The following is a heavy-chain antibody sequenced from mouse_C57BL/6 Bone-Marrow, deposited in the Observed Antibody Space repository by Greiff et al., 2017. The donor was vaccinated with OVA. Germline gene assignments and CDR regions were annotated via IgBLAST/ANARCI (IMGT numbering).Heavy chain of an antibody. V-gene: IGHV5-4*03. CDR2: ISDGGSYT. CDR1: GFTFSSYA. D-gene: IGHD2-1*01. Sequence: EVKVEESGGGLVKPGGSLKLSCAASGFTFSSYAMSWVRQTPEKRLEWVATISDGGSYTYYPDNVKGRFTISRDNAKNNLYLQMSHLKSEDTAMYYCARGGDYGNFYFDYWGQGTTLTVSS. J-gene: IGHJ2*01. CDR3: ARGGDYGNFYFDY.